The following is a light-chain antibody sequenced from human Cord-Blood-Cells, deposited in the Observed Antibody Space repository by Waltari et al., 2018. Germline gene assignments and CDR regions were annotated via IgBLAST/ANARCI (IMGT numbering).Light chain of an antibody. CDR2: AAS. Sequence: DIQMTQSPSSLSASVGDRVTITCRASQSISSYVNWYQQKPGKAPKLLIYAASSLQSGVPSRLSGSGSGTDFTLTISSLQPEDFATYYCQQSYSTLTFGGGTKVEIK. CDR3: QQSYSTLT. CDR1: QSISSY. J-gene: IGKJ4*01. V-gene: IGKV1-39*01.